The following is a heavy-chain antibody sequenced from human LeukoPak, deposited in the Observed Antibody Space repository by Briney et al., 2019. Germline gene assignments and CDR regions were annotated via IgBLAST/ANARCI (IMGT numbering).Heavy chain of an antibody. D-gene: IGHD2-2*01. Sequence: SETLSLTCTVSGGSISSDYWSWIWQPAGEGLEWIGRIYTSGSTNYNPSLKSRVTLSVDTSKNQFSLKLSSVTGADTAVYYCARVVPAAIGWFDPWGQGTLVTVSS. CDR1: GGSISSDY. CDR3: ARVVPAAIGWFDP. CDR2: IYTSGST. V-gene: IGHV4-4*07. J-gene: IGHJ5*02.